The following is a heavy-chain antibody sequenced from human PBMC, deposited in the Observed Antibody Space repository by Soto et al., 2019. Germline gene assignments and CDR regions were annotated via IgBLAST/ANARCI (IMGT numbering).Heavy chain of an antibody. Sequence: GGSLRLSCAASGFTFSGSAMHWVRQASGKGLEWVGRIRSKGNNYATAYGASLKGRFTISRDDSKNTAYLQMNSLNTEDTAVSSAVTESRCRENWF. J-gene: IGHJ5*01. CDR2: IRSKGNNYAT. CDR1: GFTFSGSA. D-gene: IGHD1-26*01. CDR3: VTESRCRENWF. V-gene: IGHV3-73*01.